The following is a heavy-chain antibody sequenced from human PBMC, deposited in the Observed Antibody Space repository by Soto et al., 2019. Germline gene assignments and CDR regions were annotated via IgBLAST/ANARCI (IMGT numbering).Heavy chain of an antibody. CDR2: ISGSGGST. J-gene: IGHJ4*02. Sequence: EVQLLESGGGFVQPGGYLRLSCAASGFTFSSYAMSWVRQAPGKGLEWVSAISGSGGSTYYADSVKGRFTISRDNSKNTLYLQMNSLRAEDTAVYYCAKPTYNYYDSSGYYVGFDYWGQGTLVTVSS. CDR1: GFTFSSYA. CDR3: AKPTYNYYDSSGYYVGFDY. V-gene: IGHV3-23*01. D-gene: IGHD3-22*01.